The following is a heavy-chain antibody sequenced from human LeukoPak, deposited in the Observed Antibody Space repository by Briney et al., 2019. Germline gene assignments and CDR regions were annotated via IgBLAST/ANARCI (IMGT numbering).Heavy chain of an antibody. Sequence: QSGGSLRLSCAASGFTVSSAYMTWVRQAPGEGLEWVSVIYSGGNTYYADSVKGRFTISRDNSKNTLYLQMNSLRAEDTAVYYCAKRDDYFDYWGQGALVTVSS. CDR3: AKRDDYFDY. CDR2: IYSGGNT. J-gene: IGHJ4*02. CDR1: GFTVSSAY. V-gene: IGHV3-53*01.